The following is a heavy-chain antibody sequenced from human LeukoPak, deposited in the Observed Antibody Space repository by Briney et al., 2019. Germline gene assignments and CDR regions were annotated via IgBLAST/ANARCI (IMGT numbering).Heavy chain of an antibody. CDR1: GYSFTSYW. CDR2: IYPSDSDT. J-gene: IGHJ4*02. Sequence: GESLKLSCKGSGYSFTSYWIGWVRQMPGKGLEWMGIIYPSDSDTRYSPSFQGQVTISADKSISTAYLQWSSLKASDTAMYYCARRGYCSSTSCYNLDYWGQGTLVTVSS. V-gene: IGHV5-51*01. CDR3: ARRGYCSSTSCYNLDY. D-gene: IGHD2-2*02.